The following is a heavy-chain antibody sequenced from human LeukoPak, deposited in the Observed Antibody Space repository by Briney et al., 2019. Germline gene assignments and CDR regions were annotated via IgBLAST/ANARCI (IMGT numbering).Heavy chain of an antibody. V-gene: IGHV4-59*08. CDR2: IYYSGST. Sequence: SETLSLTCTVSGGSISSYYWSWVRQPPGKGLEWIGYIYYSGSTNYNPSLKSRVTISVDTSKNQFSLKLSSVPAADTAVYYCARFKGDYCSGGSCYSFGFDRWGQGTLVTVSS. D-gene: IGHD2-15*01. CDR1: GGSISSYY. J-gene: IGHJ5*02. CDR3: ARFKGDYCSGGSCYSFGFDR.